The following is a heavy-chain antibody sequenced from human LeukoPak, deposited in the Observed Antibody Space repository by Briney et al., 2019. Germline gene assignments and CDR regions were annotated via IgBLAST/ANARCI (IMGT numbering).Heavy chain of an antibody. CDR2: INPNSGGT. CDR3: ARVPRETALVDY. Sequence: EASVKVSCKASGYTFTGYYMHWVRQAPGQGLEWMGRINPNSGGTNYAQKFQGRVTMTRDTSISTAYMELSRLRSDDTAVYCCARVPRETALVDYWGPRTLVTVSS. D-gene: IGHD5-24*01. J-gene: IGHJ4*02. V-gene: IGHV1-2*06. CDR1: GYTFTGYY.